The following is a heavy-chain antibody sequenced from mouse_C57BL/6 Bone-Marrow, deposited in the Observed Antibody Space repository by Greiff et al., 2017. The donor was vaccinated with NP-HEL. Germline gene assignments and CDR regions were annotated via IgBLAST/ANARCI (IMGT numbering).Heavy chain of an antibody. CDR2: IYPRSGNT. D-gene: IGHD2-12*01. Sequence: VQLQQSGAELARPGASVKLSCKASGYTFTSYGISWVKQRTGQGLEWIGAIYPRSGNTYYNEKFKGKATLTADKSSITAYMELRSLTSEDSAVYFCAREGVYNYDERFAYWGQGTLVTVSA. CDR3: AREGVYNYDERFAY. CDR1: GYTFTSYG. J-gene: IGHJ3*01. V-gene: IGHV1-81*01.